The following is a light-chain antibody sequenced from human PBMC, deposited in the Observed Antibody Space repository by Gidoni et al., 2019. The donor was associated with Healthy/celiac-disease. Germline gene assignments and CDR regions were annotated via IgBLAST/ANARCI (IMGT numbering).Light chain of an antibody. CDR2: DAS. Sequence: DIQMTQSPSSLSASVGDRVTITCQASQDISNYVTWYQQKPGKAPKLLIYDASNLETGVPSRFSGSGSGTDFTFTISSLQPEDIATYYCQQYDNLPSFGQGTRLEIK. J-gene: IGKJ5*01. V-gene: IGKV1-33*01. CDR1: QDISNY. CDR3: QQYDNLPS.